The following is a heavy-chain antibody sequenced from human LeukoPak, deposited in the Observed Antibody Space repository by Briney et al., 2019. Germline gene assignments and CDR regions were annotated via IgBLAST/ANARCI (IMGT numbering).Heavy chain of an antibody. Sequence: GASVKVSCKASGYTFTSYGISWVRQAPGQGLEWMGWINPNSGGTNYAQKFQGRVTMTRDTSISTAYMELSRLRSDDTAVYYCASNVEMATIGSVYWGQGTLVTVSS. V-gene: IGHV1-2*02. CDR3: ASNVEMATIGSVY. D-gene: IGHD5-12*01. CDR2: INPNSGGT. CDR1: GYTFTSYG. J-gene: IGHJ4*02.